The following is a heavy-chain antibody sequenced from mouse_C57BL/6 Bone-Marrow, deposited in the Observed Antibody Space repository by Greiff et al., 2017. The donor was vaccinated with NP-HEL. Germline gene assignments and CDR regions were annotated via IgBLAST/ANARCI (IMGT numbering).Heavy chain of an antibody. CDR1: GFTFSSYA. CDR3: AREGNSWFAY. V-gene: IGHV5-4*01. D-gene: IGHD2-1*01. CDR2: ISDGGSYT. J-gene: IGHJ3*01. Sequence: DVKLVESGGGLVKPGGSLKLSCAASGFTFSSYAMSWVRQTPEKRLEWVATISDGGSYTYYPDNVKGRFTISRDNAKNNLYLQMSHLKSEDTAMYYCAREGNSWFAYWGQGTLVTVSA.